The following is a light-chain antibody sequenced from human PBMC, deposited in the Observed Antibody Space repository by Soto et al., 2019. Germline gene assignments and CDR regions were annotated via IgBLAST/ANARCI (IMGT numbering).Light chain of an antibody. V-gene: IGLV2-8*01. J-gene: IGLJ1*01. CDR3: SSYVGPNSYV. CDR2: EVS. CDR1: SSDVGGYNY. Sequence: QSALTQPPSASGSPGQSVTISCTGTSSDVGGYNYVSWYQQHPGKAPKLMIYEVSKRPSGVPDRFSGSKSGNTAALTVSGLQAEYEVDYYCSSYVGPNSYVVGTVTNVTVL.